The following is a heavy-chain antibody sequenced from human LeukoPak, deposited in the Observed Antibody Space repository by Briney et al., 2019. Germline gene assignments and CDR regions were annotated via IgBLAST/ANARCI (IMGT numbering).Heavy chain of an antibody. V-gene: IGHV4-34*01. J-gene: IGHJ4*02. D-gene: IGHD3-10*01. Sequence: SETLSLTCAVYGGSFSGDYWSWIRQSPGKGLEWIGEMNHSGSTNNNPSLKSRVTISLDTSKNQFSLKLSSVTAADTAVYYCARVQAYYYGSGSFDYWGQGTLVTVSS. CDR1: GGSFSGDY. CDR2: MNHSGST. CDR3: ARVQAYYYGSGSFDY.